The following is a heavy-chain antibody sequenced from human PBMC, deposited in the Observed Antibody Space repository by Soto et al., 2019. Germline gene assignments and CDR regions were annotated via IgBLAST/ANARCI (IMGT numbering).Heavy chain of an antibody. J-gene: IGHJ5*02. CDR1: GGSISSSSYY. D-gene: IGHD3-3*01. V-gene: IGHV4-39*01. CDR3: ASSEWLSLFDP. Sequence: PSETLSLTCTVSGGSISSSSYYWGWIRQPPGKGLEWIGSIYYSGSTYYNPSLKSRVTISVDTSKNQFSLKLSSVTAADTAVYYCASSEWLSLFDPWGQGTLVTVSS. CDR2: IYYSGST.